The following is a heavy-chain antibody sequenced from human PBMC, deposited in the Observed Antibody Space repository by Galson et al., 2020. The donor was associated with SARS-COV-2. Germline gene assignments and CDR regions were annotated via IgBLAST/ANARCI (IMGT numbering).Heavy chain of an antibody. CDR2: FDPEDGET. D-gene: IGHD3-10*01. Sequence: ASVKVSCKVSGYTITELSMHWVRQAPGKGLEWMGGFDPEDGETIYAQKFQGRVTMTEDRSTDTAYMELSSLRSEDTAVYYCATSTPITMVRGVIGGWFDPWGQGTLVTVSS. V-gene: IGHV1-24*01. J-gene: IGHJ5*02. CDR1: GYTITELS. CDR3: ATSTPITMVRGVIGGWFDP.